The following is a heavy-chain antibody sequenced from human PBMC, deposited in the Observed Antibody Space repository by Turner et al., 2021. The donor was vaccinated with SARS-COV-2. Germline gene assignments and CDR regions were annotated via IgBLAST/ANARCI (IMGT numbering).Heavy chain of an antibody. CDR1: GFTFSSYV. CDR2: ISYDGSNK. J-gene: IGHJ4*02. Sequence: QVQLVESGGGVVQPGRSLRLSCAASGFTFSSYVMHWVRQAPGKGLEWVAVISYDGSNKYYADSVKGRFTISRDNSKNTLYLQMNSLRAEDTAVYYGARDSGDFDYWGQGTLVTVSS. V-gene: IGHV3-30-3*01. D-gene: IGHD3-10*01. CDR3: ARDSGDFDY.